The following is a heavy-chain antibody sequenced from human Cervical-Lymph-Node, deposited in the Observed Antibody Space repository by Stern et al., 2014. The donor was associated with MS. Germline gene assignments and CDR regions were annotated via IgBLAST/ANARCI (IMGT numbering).Heavy chain of an antibody. CDR1: GGSLSTLGG. Sequence: QVQLQESGPGLVKPSGTLSLTCAVSGGSLSTLGGWSWVRQPRGKGLEWSGEINHSGSPNSNPSLTSRLRMSVDKSKNQFSLMLSSVTAADTAVYYCAKAEDCSGGSCYSYGWFDPWGQGTLVTVSS. J-gene: IGHJ5*02. D-gene: IGHD2-15*01. V-gene: IGHV4-4*02. CDR2: INHSGSP. CDR3: AKAEDCSGGSCYSYGWFDP.